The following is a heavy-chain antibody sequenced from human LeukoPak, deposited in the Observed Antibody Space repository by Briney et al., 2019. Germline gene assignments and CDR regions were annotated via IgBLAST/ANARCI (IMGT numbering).Heavy chain of an antibody. D-gene: IGHD3-10*01. Sequence: ASVKVSCKASGYTFISYGISWVRQAPGQRLEWMGWISAYNGNTNYEQKFQGRVTMITDTSTSTAYMELRSLRADDTAVYYCARDGFFGSGIVGAFDIWGQGTMVTVSS. J-gene: IGHJ3*02. V-gene: IGHV1-18*01. CDR3: ARDGFFGSGIVGAFDI. CDR2: ISAYNGNT. CDR1: GYTFISYG.